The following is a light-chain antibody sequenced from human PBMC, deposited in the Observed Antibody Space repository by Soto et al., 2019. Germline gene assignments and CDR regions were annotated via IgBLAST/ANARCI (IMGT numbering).Light chain of an antibody. Sequence: DIQMTQSPSSLSGSVGDRVTITCRASQSISSYLNWYQQKPGKAPKLLIYAASSLQSGVPSRFSGSGSGTDFTLTISSLQPEDFATYYCQQSYSTLSYTFGQGTKLEIK. V-gene: IGKV1-39*01. J-gene: IGKJ2*01. CDR2: AAS. CDR1: QSISSY. CDR3: QQSYSTLSYT.